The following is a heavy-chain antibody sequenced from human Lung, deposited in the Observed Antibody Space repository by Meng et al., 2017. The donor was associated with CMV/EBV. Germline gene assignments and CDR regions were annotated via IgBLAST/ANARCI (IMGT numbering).Heavy chain of an antibody. D-gene: IGHD1-1*01. V-gene: IGHV4-39*01. Sequence: SETLSLXCTVSGGSVSSNSFYWNWIRQTPGKGLEWIGEIHHSGSTNYSPSLRSRVTISVDTSKNQFSLRLSSVTAADTAVYYCARGSGKFVPGRSKKPSYFDYWGQGTLVTVSS. CDR1: GGSVSSNSFY. J-gene: IGHJ4*02. CDR2: IHHSGST. CDR3: ARGSGKFVPGRSKKPSYFDY.